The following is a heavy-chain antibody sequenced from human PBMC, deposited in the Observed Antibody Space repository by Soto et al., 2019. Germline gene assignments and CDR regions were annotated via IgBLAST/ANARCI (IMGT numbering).Heavy chain of an antibody. J-gene: IGHJ5*02. Sequence: GGSLRLSCAASGFTVSSNYMSWVRQAPGKGLEWVSVIYSGGSTYYADSVKGRFTISRHNSKNTLYLQMNSLRAEDTAVYYCARGATRYCSGGSCYSDWFDPWGQGTLVTVSS. V-gene: IGHV3-53*04. CDR3: ARGATRYCSGGSCYSDWFDP. CDR1: GFTVSSNY. CDR2: IYSGGST. D-gene: IGHD2-15*01.